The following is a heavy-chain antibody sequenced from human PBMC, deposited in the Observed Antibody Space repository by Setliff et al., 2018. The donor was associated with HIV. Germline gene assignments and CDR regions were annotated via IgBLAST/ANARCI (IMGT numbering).Heavy chain of an antibody. V-gene: IGHV1-18*01. CDR2: ITTYNGGT. D-gene: IGHD1-26*01. CDR1: VYSFTSYG. Sequence: ASVKVSCKASVYSFTSYGLSWVRQAPGQGLEWMGSITTYNGGTNYAQKFQGRVTMTTDTSTSTAYMELRRLRSDDTAVYYCTRGGYSGAFLDAFDIWGQGTMVTVSS. J-gene: IGHJ3*02. CDR3: TRGGYSGAFLDAFDI.